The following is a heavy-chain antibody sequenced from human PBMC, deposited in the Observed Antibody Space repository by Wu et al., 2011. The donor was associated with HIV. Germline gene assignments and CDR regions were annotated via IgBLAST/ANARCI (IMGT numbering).Heavy chain of an antibody. CDR2: ISAYNGDT. J-gene: IGHJ6*02. V-gene: IGHV1-18*01. D-gene: IGHD3-10*01. CDR1: GYTFTSYG. Sequence: QVQLVQSGAEVKKPGASVKVSCKASGYTFTSYGITWVRQAPGQGLEWMGWISAYNGDTNYAQKLQGRVTMTTDTSTSTAYMELRSLRSDDTAVYYCARLFYGSGIIITLDYYYGMDVWGQGTTVTVSS. CDR3: ARLFYGSGIIITLDYYYGMDV.